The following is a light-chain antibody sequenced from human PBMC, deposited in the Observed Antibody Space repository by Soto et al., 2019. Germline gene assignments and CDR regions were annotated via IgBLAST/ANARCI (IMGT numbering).Light chain of an antibody. Sequence: TQSPATLSLSAGERATLSCRASQNIGSYLAWYQHKPGQPPRLLIYGASTRATGIPGRFSGSGSGTEFTLTISSLQSEDFAVYYCQHYYNWPRTFGQGTKVDIK. J-gene: IGKJ1*01. V-gene: IGKV3-15*01. CDR1: QNIGSY. CDR2: GAS. CDR3: QHYYNWPRT.